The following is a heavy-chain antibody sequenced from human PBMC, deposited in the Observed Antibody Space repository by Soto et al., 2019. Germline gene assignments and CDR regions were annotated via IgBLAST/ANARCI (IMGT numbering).Heavy chain of an antibody. CDR1: GGSISSGGYY. CDR3: ARDPTVVPAAMDYYGMDV. J-gene: IGHJ6*02. D-gene: IGHD2-2*01. CDR2: IYYSGST. Sequence: PSETLSLTCTVSGGSISSGGYYWSWIRQHPGKGLEWIGYIYYSGSTYYNPSPKSRVTISVDTSKNQFSLKLSSVTAADTAVYYCARDPTVVPAAMDYYGMDVWGQGTTVTVSS. V-gene: IGHV4-31*03.